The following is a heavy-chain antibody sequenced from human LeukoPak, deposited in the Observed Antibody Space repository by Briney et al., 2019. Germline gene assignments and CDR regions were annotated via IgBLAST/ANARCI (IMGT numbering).Heavy chain of an antibody. J-gene: IGHJ3*02. D-gene: IGHD5-18*01. CDR3: ARDSGYSYGSGAFDI. CDR2: INPNSGGT. Sequence: GASVKVSCKASGYTFTGYYMHWVRQAPGQGLEWMGWINPNSGGTNYAQKFQGWVTMTRDTSISTAYMELSRLRSDDTAVYYCARDSGYSYGSGAFDIWGQGTMVTVSS. CDR1: GYTFTGYY. V-gene: IGHV1-2*04.